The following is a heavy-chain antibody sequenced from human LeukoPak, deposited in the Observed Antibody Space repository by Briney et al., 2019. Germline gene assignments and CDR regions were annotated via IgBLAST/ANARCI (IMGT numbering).Heavy chain of an antibody. V-gene: IGHV1-69*05. D-gene: IGHD3-10*01. CDR1: GGTFSSYA. J-gene: IGHJ3*01. Sequence: SVKVSCKASGGTFSSYAISLVRQAPGPGLEWMGRIIPIFGTANYAQKFQGRVTITTDESTSTACMELSSLGSEDTAVYYCARGNYGDAFDLWGQGTMVTVSS. CDR2: IIPIFGTA. CDR3: ARGNYGDAFDL.